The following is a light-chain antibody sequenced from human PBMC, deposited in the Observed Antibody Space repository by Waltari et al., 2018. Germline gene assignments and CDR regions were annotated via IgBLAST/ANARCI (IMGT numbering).Light chain of an antibody. CDR1: IIGSKS. CDR2: EDS. J-gene: IGLJ3*02. Sequence: YFVTQPPSVSVAPGQTARITCGGNIIGSKSVQWYQQKPGQAPVLVVYEDSVRPSGTPGRFSGSNSGNTATLTITRVEAGDEADYYCQVWDSRDDVVFGAGTKLTVV. V-gene: IGLV3-21*02. CDR3: QVWDSRDDVV.